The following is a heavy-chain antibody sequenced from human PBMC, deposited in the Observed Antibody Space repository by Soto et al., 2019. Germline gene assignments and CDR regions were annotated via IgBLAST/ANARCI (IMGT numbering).Heavy chain of an antibody. CDR1: GYTFTGYY. J-gene: IGHJ6*02. Sequence: ASVKVSCKASGYTFTGYYMHWVRQAPGQGLEWMGWINPNSGGTNYAQKFQGWVTMTRDTSISTAYMELSRLRSDDTAVYYCARGDIVLVPAASYYYYGMDVWGQGTTVTAP. V-gene: IGHV1-2*04. CDR3: ARGDIVLVPAASYYYYGMDV. D-gene: IGHD2-2*01. CDR2: INPNSGGT.